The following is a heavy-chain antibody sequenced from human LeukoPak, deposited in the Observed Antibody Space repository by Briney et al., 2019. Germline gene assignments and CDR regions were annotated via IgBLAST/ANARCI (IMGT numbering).Heavy chain of an antibody. J-gene: IGHJ6*03. Sequence: PGGSLRLSCAASGFSFDDYAMSWVRQAPGKGLEWVSGVNWNGDRTGYADSVKGRFTISRDNSKNSLYLQMNSLRAEDTAVYYCARGRSSMVRGYYYYYMDVWGKGTTVTISS. D-gene: IGHD3-10*01. CDR3: ARGRSSMVRGYYYYYMDV. CDR1: GFSFDDYA. V-gene: IGHV3-20*04. CDR2: VNWNGDRT.